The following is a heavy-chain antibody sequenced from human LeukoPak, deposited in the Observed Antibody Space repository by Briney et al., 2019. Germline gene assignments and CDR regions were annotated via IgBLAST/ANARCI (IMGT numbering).Heavy chain of an antibody. J-gene: IGHJ4*02. CDR3: ARGGGGSGSSGGELDY. CDR1: GGSISSYY. Sequence: SETLSLTCTVSGGSISSYYWSWIRQPPGKGLEWIGYIYYSGSTNYNPSLKSRVTISVDTSKNQFSLKLSSVTAADTAVYYCARGGGGSGSSGGELDYWGQGTLVTVSS. CDR2: IYYSGST. V-gene: IGHV4-59*01. D-gene: IGHD6-6*01.